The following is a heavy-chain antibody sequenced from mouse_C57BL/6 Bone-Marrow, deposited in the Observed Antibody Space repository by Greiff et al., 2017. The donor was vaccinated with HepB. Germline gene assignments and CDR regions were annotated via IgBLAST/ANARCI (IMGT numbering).Heavy chain of an antibody. CDR2: INPGSGGT. CDR1: GYAFTNYL. Sequence: VQLQQSGAELVRPGTSVKVSCKASGYAFTNYLIEWVKQRPGQGLEWIGVINPGSGGTNYNEKFKGKATLTADKSSSTAYMQLSSLTSEDSAVYFCARSDISFAYWGQGTLVTVSA. D-gene: IGHD3-3*01. CDR3: ARSDISFAY. V-gene: IGHV1-54*01. J-gene: IGHJ3*01.